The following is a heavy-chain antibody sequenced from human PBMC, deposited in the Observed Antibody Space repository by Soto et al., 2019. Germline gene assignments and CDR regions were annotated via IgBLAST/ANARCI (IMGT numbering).Heavy chain of an antibody. J-gene: IGHJ4*02. CDR3: ARGSVDTGDRSGFYEY. D-gene: IGHD3-22*01. CDR2: INHSGGT. Sequence: SETLSLTCAVYGGSFSAYYWSWIRQPPGKGLEWIGEINHSGGTSYNPSLKSRVTTSVDTSKSQFSLKLTSVTAADRAVYYCARGSVDTGDRSGFYEYWGQGIPVTVSS. CDR1: GGSFSAYY. V-gene: IGHV4-34*01.